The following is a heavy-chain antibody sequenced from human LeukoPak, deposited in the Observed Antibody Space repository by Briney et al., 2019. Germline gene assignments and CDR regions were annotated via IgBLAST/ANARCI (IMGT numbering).Heavy chain of an antibody. J-gene: IGHJ4*02. CDR1: GGSISSSSYY. D-gene: IGHD6-13*01. V-gene: IGHV4-39*01. CDR3: GSSRSSSWYDF. Sequence: SETLSLTCTVSGGSISSSSYYWGWIRQPPGKGLEWIGSIYYSGSTYYNPSLKSRVTISVDTSKNQFSLKLSSVTAADTAVYFCGSSRSSSWYDFWGQGTLVTVSS. CDR2: IYYSGST.